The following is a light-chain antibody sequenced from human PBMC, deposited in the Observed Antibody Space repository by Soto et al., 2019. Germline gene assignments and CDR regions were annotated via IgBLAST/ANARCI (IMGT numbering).Light chain of an antibody. Sequence: EIVLTQSTATLSLSPGERATLSCRASQSVSSYLAWYQQKPCQAPRLLIYDASNRATDIPARFSGSGSGTDFTLTISSLEPEDFAVYYCLQRSGWPWTFGQGTKVEIK. J-gene: IGKJ1*01. CDR1: QSVSSY. V-gene: IGKV3-11*01. CDR2: DAS. CDR3: LQRSGWPWT.